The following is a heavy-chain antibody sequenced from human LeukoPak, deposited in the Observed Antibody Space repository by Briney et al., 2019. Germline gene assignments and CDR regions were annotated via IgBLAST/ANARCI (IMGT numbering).Heavy chain of an antibody. CDR1: GFTFGDYY. D-gene: IGHD6-13*01. V-gene: IGHV3-11*01. J-gene: IGHJ4*02. CDR3: ARVGDSSSSYSDY. Sequence: RGSRRLSCAASGFTFGDYYMGWIRQAPGEGLEWVSYISSSGSTIYYADSVKGRFTISRDNAKNSLYLQMNSLRAEDTALYHCARVGDSSSSYSDYWGPGNLVTVSS. CDR2: ISSSGSTI.